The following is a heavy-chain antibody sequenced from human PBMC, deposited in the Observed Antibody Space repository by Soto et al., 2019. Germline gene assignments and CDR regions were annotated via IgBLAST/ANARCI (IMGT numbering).Heavy chain of an antibody. CDR1: GFTFSSYG. J-gene: IGHJ6*03. V-gene: IGHV3-33*01. CDR2: IWYDGSNK. Sequence: GGSLRLSCAASGFTFSSYGMHWVRQAPGKGLEWVAVIWYDGSNKYYADSVKGRFTISRDNSKNTLYLQMNSLRAEDTAVYYCARDQTEYCSSTSCYAGYYYYYMDVWGKGTTVTVSS. CDR3: ARDQTEYCSSTSCYAGYYYYYMDV. D-gene: IGHD2-2*01.